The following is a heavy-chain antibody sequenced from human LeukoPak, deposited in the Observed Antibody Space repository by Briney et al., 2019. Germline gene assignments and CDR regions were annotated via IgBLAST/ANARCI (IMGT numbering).Heavy chain of an antibody. Sequence: NPSETLSLTCAVSGSSITSDYFWGWIRQPPGKGLEWIATIYYSRGMYFNPSLKSRVTISLDASKNQFSLKMTSLTAADTAIYYCARNVTAGFFDYWGQGILVTVSS. V-gene: IGHV4-38-2*01. CDR1: GSSITSDYF. CDR2: IYYSRGM. CDR3: ARNVTAGFFDY. J-gene: IGHJ4*02. D-gene: IGHD1-1*01.